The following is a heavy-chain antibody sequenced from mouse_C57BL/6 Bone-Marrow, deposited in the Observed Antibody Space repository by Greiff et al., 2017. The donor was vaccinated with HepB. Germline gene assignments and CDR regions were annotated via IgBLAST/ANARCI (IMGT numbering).Heavy chain of an antibody. D-gene: IGHD1-1*01. CDR1: GFSLTSYA. V-gene: IGHV2-9-1*01. CDR3: ARNHYYGSSPWFAY. J-gene: IGHJ3*01. CDR2: IWTGGGT. Sequence: QVQLQQSGPGLVAPSQSLSITCTVSGFSLTSYAISWVRQPPGKGLEWLGVIWTGGGTNYNSALKSRLSISKDNSKSQVFLKMNRLQTDDTARYYCARNHYYGSSPWFAYWGQGTLVTVSA.